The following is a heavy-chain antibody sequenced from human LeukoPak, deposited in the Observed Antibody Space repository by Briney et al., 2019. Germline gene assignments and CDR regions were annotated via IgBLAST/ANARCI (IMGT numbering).Heavy chain of an antibody. J-gene: IGHJ4*02. CDR1: GGSISSYY. D-gene: IGHD3-16*01. Sequence: SETLSLTCTVSGGSISSYYWSWIRQPPGKGLEWIGYTYYSGSTNYNPSLKSRVTISVDTSKNQFSLKLSSVTAADTAVYYCARVGGAWGLGDYDYWGQGTLVTVSS. V-gene: IGHV4-59*01. CDR2: TYYSGST. CDR3: ARVGGAWGLGDYDY.